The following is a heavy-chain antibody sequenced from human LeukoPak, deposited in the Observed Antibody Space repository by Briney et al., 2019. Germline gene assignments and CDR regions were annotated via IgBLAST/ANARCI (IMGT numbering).Heavy chain of an antibody. CDR2: IKHSVST. V-gene: IGHV4-34*01. D-gene: IGHD3-22*01. Sequence: PSQTLSPTCAVYGGSFTGSYWSWIRQPPGKGLEWLGEIKHSVSTNYSPSLKGRVTISVDTSKNQFSLKLSSVTAADTAVYYCARAEVQGYYGSSGPTQRFDYWGQGTLVAVSS. CDR3: ARAEVQGYYGSSGPTQRFDY. CDR1: GGSFTGSY. J-gene: IGHJ4*02.